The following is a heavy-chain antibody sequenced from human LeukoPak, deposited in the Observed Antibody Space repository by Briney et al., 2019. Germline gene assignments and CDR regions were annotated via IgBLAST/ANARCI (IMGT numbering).Heavy chain of an antibody. CDR3: ARVGQLGGIDY. CDR2: INPSGGST. J-gene: IGHJ4*02. V-gene: IGHV1-46*01. Sequence: GASVKVSCKASGYTFTSYYMHWVRQAPGQGLEWMGIINPSGGSTSYAQKFQGRVTMTRDMSTSTVYMELSSLRSEDTAVYYCARVGQLGGIDYWGQGTLVTVSS. D-gene: IGHD6-6*01. CDR1: GYTFTSYY.